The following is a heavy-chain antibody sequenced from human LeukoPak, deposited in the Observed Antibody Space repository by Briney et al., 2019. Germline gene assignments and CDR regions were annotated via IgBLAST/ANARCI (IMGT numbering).Heavy chain of an antibody. D-gene: IGHD3-10*01. J-gene: IGHJ4*02. CDR1: GITLSNYG. Sequence: GGSLRLSCAVSGITLSNYGMSWVRQVPGKGPEWVAGISGSGGGTNYADSVKGRFTISRDNPKNTLYLQMHSLRAEDTAVYFCAKRGVVIRVFLVGYHKEAYYFDSWGQGALVTVSS. CDR2: ISGSGGGT. V-gene: IGHV3-23*01. CDR3: AKRGVVIRVFLVGYHKEAYYFDS.